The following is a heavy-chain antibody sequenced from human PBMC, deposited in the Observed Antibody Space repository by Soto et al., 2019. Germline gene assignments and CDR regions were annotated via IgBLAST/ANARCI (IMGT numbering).Heavy chain of an antibody. CDR2: IIPIFGTA. V-gene: IGHV1-69*13. D-gene: IGHD5-12*01. CDR3: AREATRTSVHYGMPV. CDR1: GGTFSSYA. J-gene: IGHJ6*02. Sequence: SVKVSCKASGGTFSSYAISWVRQAPGQGLEWMGGIIPIFGTANYAQKFPGRVTITADESTSTAYMELSSLRSEDTAVYYCAREATRTSVHYGMPVWGQGTKVTVSS.